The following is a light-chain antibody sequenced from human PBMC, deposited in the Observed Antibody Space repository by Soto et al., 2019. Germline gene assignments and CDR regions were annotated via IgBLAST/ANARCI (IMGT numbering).Light chain of an antibody. CDR2: DVS. Sequence: QSALAQPASVSGSPGQSITISCTGTSSDVGGYNYVSWYQQHPGKAPKFMIYDVSNRPSGVSNRFSGSKSGNTAFLTISVLQAEDEADYYCCSYTTSNTRQIVFGTGTKVTVL. CDR3: CSYTTSNTRQIV. V-gene: IGLV2-14*01. CDR1: SSDVGGYNY. J-gene: IGLJ1*01.